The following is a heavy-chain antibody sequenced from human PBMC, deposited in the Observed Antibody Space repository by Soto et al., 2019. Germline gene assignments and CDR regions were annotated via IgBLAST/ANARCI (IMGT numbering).Heavy chain of an antibody. V-gene: IGHV4-30-2*01. CDR2: IYHSGST. J-gene: IGHJ6*02. D-gene: IGHD6-13*01. Sequence: PSETLSLTCAVSGGSISSGGYSWSWIRQPPGKGLEWIGYIYHSGSTYYNPSLKSRVTISVDRSKNQFSLKLSSVTAADTAVYYCARLPVSSSSWYPYYYYYGMDVWGQGTTVTVSS. CDR1: GGSISSGGYS. CDR3: ARLPVSSSSWYPYYYYYGMDV.